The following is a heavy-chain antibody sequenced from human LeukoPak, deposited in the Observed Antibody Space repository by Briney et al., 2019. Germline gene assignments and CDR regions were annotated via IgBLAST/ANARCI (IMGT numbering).Heavy chain of an antibody. D-gene: IGHD6-25*01. CDR2: VRFSGST. CDR3: ARHPGIAANNWFDP. J-gene: IGHJ5*02. CDR1: SGSVDSYY. Sequence: SETLSLTCTVSSGSVDSYYRSWIWMPPATGQDRDGFVRFSGSTNYNPSLKSRVSISVDAYTYPFSLTLCSVTAADTAVYYCARHPGIAANNWFDPWGQGTLVTVSS. V-gene: IGHV4-59*02.